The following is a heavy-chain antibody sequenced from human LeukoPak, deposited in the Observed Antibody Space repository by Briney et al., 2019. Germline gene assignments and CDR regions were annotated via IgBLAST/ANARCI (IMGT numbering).Heavy chain of an antibody. J-gene: IGHJ4*02. CDR3: AKAYFTFGGVIPPLFDY. V-gene: IGHV3-9*01. CDR2: ISWNSGSI. Sequence: PGGSLRLSCAASGFTFSSYAMSWVRQAPGKGLEWVSGISWNSGSIGYADSVKGRFTISRDNAKNSLYLQMNSLRAEDTALYYCAKAYFTFGGVIPPLFDYWGQGTLVTVSS. D-gene: IGHD3-16*01. CDR1: GFTFSSYA.